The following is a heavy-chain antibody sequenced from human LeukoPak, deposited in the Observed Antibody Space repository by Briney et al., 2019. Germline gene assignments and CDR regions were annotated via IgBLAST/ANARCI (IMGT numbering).Heavy chain of an antibody. CDR1: GFTFSGSG. D-gene: IGHD1-26*01. Sequence: GESLRLSCAASGFTFSGSGMHWVRQAPGKGLEWVAFIRYDGSNKYYADSVKGRFTISRDNSKNTLYLQMNSLRAEDTAVYYCAKDSRYYGRGRDAFDIWGQGTMVTVSS. V-gene: IGHV3-30*02. J-gene: IGHJ3*02. CDR3: AKDSRYYGRGRDAFDI. CDR2: IRYDGSNK.